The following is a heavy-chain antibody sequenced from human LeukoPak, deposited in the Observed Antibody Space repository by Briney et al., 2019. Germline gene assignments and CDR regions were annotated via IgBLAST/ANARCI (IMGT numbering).Heavy chain of an antibody. D-gene: IGHD3-9*01. CDR2: INHSGST. CDR3: ASIGVDMGY. J-gene: IGHJ4*02. CDR1: GGSFSGYY. Sequence: PSETLSLTCAVYGGSFSGYYWSWIRQPPGKGLEWIGEINHSGSTNYNPSLKSRVTISVDTSKNQFSLKLSSVTAADTAVYYCASIGVDMGYWGQGTLVTVSS. V-gene: IGHV4-34*01.